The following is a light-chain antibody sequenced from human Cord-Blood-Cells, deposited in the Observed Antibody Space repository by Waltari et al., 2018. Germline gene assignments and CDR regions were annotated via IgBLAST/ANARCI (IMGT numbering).Light chain of an antibody. V-gene: IGLV2-23*01. Sequence: QSALTQPASVSGSPGQSITISCTGTSRDVGSYHFFLWYQQHPGKAPKRMIYEGSKRPSGVSNRFSGSKSGNTASLTISGLQAEDEADYYCCSYAGSSTLVFGGGTKLTVL. J-gene: IGLJ3*02. CDR2: EGS. CDR3: CSYAGSSTLV. CDR1: SRDVGSYHF.